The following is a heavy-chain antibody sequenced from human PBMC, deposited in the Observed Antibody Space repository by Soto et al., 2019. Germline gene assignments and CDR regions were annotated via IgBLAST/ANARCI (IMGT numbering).Heavy chain of an antibody. CDR2: INPSGGST. CDR1: GYTFTSYY. CDR3: ARGPYYDFWSGYYLNWFDP. V-gene: IGHV1-46*01. D-gene: IGHD3-3*01. J-gene: IGHJ5*02. Sequence: ASVMVSCKASGYTFTSYYMHWVRQAPGRGLEWMGIINPSGGSTSYAQKFQGRVTMTRDTSTSTVYMELSSLRSEDTAVYYCARGPYYDFWSGYYLNWFDPWGQGTLVTVSS.